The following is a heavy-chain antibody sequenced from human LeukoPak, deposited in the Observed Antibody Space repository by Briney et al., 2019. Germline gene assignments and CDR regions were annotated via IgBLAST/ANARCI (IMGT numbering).Heavy chain of an antibody. CDR3: AKMARNYYDSSGPLDY. CDR2: INWNGGST. D-gene: IGHD3-22*01. CDR1: GFTFDDYG. Sequence: PGGSLRLSCAASGFTFDDYGMSWVRQAPGKGLEWVSGINWNGGSTGYADSVKGRSTISRDNSKNTLYLQMNSLRAEDTAVYYCAKMARNYYDSSGPLDYWGQGTLATVSS. V-gene: IGHV3-20*04. J-gene: IGHJ4*02.